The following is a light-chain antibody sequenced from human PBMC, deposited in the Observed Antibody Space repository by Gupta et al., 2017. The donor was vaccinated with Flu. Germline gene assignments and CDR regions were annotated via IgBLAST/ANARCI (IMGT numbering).Light chain of an antibody. CDR2: WAS. CDR1: QSVLYSSKNKNY. CDR3: QQYYSTPLT. J-gene: IGKJ4*01. V-gene: IGKV4-1*01. Sequence: DIVMTPSPDSLTVSLGERATINCKSSQSVLYSSKNKNYLAWYQQKTGQPPKLLIYWASTRESGVPDRFSGSRSGTDFTLTISSLQAEDVAVYYCQQYYSTPLTFGGGTKVEIK.